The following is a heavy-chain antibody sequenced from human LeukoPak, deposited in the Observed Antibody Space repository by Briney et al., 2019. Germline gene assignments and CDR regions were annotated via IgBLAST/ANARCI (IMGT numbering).Heavy chain of an antibody. J-gene: IGHJ4*02. CDR2: ISWNSGSI. D-gene: IGHD3-22*01. V-gene: IGHV3-9*01. CDR1: GFTFDDYA. CDR3: AKGTVTMIVVALSDY. Sequence: GRSLRLSCAASGFTFDDYAMHWVRQAPGKGLEWVSGISWNSGSIGYADSVKGRFTISRDNAKNSLYLQMNSLRAEDTALYYCAKGTVTMIVVALSDYWGQGTLVTVSS.